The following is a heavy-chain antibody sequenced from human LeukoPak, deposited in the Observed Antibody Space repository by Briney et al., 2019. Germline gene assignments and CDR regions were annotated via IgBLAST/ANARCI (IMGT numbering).Heavy chain of an antibody. D-gene: IGHD2-15*01. Sequence: SETLSLTCTVSGVSISSYYWSWIRQPPGKGLEWIGYIYYSWSTNYNPSLKSRVTISVDTSKNKFSLKLSSVTAADTAVYYCARGPSGYYYYGMDVWGQGTTVTVSS. V-gene: IGHV4-59*01. CDR2: IYYSWST. CDR3: ARGPSGYYYYGMDV. CDR1: GVSISSYY. J-gene: IGHJ6*02.